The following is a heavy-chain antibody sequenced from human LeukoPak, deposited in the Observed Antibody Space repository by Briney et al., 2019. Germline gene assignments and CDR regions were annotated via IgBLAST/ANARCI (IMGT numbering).Heavy chain of an antibody. J-gene: IGHJ4*02. Sequence: GGPLRLSCAASGFTFSSYAMSWVRQAPGKGREWVSAISGSGGSTYYADSVKGRFTISRDNSKNTLYLQMNSLRAEDTAVYYCAKDRGGTMVRGVFDYWGQGTLVTVSS. V-gene: IGHV3-23*01. D-gene: IGHD3-10*01. CDR1: GFTFSSYA. CDR2: ISGSGGST. CDR3: AKDRGGTMVRGVFDY.